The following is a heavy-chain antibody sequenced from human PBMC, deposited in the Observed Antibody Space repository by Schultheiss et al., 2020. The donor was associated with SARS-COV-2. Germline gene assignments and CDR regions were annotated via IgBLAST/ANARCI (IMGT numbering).Heavy chain of an antibody. CDR1: GFTFSSYS. D-gene: IGHD3-3*01. CDR2: IKQDGSEK. V-gene: IGHV3-7*01. Sequence: GGSLRLSCAASGFTFSSYSMNWVRQAPGKGLEWVANIKQDGSEKYYVDSVKGRFTISRDNAKNSLYLQMNSLRAEDTAVYYCARDRYYDFWSGYWLWGQGTTVTVSS. J-gene: IGHJ6*02. CDR3: ARDRYYDFWSGYWL.